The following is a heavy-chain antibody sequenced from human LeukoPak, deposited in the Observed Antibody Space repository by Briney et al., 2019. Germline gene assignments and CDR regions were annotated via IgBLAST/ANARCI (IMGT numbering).Heavy chain of an antibody. CDR2: INPSGGST. CDR1: GYTFTSYY. Sequence: ASVKVSCKASGYTFTSYYMHWVRQAPGQGLEWMGIINPSGGSTSYAQKFQGRVTMTRDTSTSTVYMELSSLRAEDTAVYYCARELVDDAFDIWGQGTMVTVSS. J-gene: IGHJ3*02. D-gene: IGHD2-15*01. CDR3: ARELVDDAFDI. V-gene: IGHV1-46*01.